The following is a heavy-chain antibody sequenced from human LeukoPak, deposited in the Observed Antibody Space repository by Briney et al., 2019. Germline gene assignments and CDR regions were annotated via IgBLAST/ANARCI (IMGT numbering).Heavy chain of an antibody. V-gene: IGHV3-48*03. Sequence: GGSLRLSCAASGFTFSSYEMNWVRQAPGKGLEGGSYISSSGNTIYYADSVKGRFTISRDNTKNTVYLQMNSLRAEDTAVYHCAKDSVRGNSGYGNDGFDIWGQGTMVTVSS. CDR1: GFTFSSYE. J-gene: IGHJ3*02. CDR3: AKDSVRGNSGYGNDGFDI. D-gene: IGHD5-12*01. CDR2: ISSSGNTI.